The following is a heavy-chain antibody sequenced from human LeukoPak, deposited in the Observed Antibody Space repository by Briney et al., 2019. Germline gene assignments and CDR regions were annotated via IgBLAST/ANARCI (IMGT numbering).Heavy chain of an antibody. J-gene: IGHJ4*02. CDR1: GYSFINYG. D-gene: IGHD6-19*01. CDR2: INPKTGGT. Sequence: ASVKVSCKASGYSFINYGISWVRQAPGQGLEWMGWINPKTGGTRCSQKFQGRVTMTRDRSISTAYMEVTGLESDDTAVYYCARSSGFSRFDYWGQGALVTVSS. V-gene: IGHV1-2*02. CDR3: ARSSGFSRFDY.